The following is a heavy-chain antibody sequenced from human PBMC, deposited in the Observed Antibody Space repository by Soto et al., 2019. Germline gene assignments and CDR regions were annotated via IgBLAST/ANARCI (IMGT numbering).Heavy chain of an antibody. CDR3: ARDLGRTAAGL. V-gene: IGHV3-48*03. D-gene: IGHD6-13*01. CDR2: ISSSGSTI. CDR1: GFTFSSYE. Sequence: XGSLRLSCAASGFTFSSYEMNWVRQAPGKGLEWVSYISSSGSTIYYADSVKGRFTISRDNAKNSLYLQMNSLRAEDTAVYYCARDLGRTAAGLWGQGTLVTVSS. J-gene: IGHJ4*02.